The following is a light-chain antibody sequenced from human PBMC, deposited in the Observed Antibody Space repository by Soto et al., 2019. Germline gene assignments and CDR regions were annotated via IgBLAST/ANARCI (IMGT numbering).Light chain of an antibody. Sequence: SYELTQPPSVSVAPGQTTTITCGGNNIGSKSAHWYQQKPGQAPVLVVYDDTDRPSGIPERFSGSNSGNTATLSISRVEVGDEADYYCQVWESSSDQYVFGTGTKVTVL. V-gene: IGLV3-21*02. CDR1: NIGSKS. CDR3: QVWESSSDQYV. CDR2: DDT. J-gene: IGLJ1*01.